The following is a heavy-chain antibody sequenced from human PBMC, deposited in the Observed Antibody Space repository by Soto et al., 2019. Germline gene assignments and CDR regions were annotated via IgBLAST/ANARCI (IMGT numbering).Heavy chain of an antibody. CDR1: GYSFTSYW. Sequence: PGESLKISCKGSGYSFTSYWIGWVRQMPGKGLEWMGIIYPGDSDTRYSPSFQGQVTISADKSISTAYLQWSSLKASDTARYYCARRKSRYCSGGSCYFDAFDIWGQGTMVTVSS. D-gene: IGHD2-15*01. CDR2: IYPGDSDT. CDR3: ARRKSRYCSGGSCYFDAFDI. V-gene: IGHV5-51*01. J-gene: IGHJ3*02.